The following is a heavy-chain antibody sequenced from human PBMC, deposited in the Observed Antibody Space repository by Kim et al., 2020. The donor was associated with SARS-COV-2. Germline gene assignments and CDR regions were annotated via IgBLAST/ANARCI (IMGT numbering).Heavy chain of an antibody. V-gene: IGHV1-3*01. CDR3: AREAYSSSWSPHDAFDI. CDR2: INAGNGNT. J-gene: IGHJ3*02. D-gene: IGHD6-13*01. CDR1: GYTFTSYA. Sequence: ASVKVSCKASGYTFTSYAMHWVRQAPGQRLEWMGWINAGNGNTEYSQKFQGRVTITRDTSASTAYMELSSLRSEDTAVYYCAREAYSSSWSPHDAFDIWGQGTMVTVSS.